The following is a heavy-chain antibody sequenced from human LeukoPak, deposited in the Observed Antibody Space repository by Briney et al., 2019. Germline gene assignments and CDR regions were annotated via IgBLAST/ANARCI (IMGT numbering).Heavy chain of an antibody. CDR1: RFTFSSYA. V-gene: IGHV3-30-3*01. Sequence: GGSLRLSCTASRFTFSSYAIHWVRQAPGKGLGWVAIISYDGTYKYYAASVKGRFTISRDNSKNTVSLQMNSLRAEDTAVYYCARGGRLLEWSPLDYWGQGTLVTVSS. J-gene: IGHJ4*02. CDR3: ARGGRLLEWSPLDY. D-gene: IGHD3-3*01. CDR2: ISYDGTYK.